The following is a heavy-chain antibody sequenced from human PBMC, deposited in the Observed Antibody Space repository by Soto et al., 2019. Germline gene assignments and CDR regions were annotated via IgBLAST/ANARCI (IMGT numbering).Heavy chain of an antibody. CDR1: GGSISSGGYS. J-gene: IGHJ4*02. V-gene: IGHV4-30-2*01. CDR2: IYHSGST. D-gene: IGHD2-15*01. CDR3: ARGQVVAAQH. Sequence: TLPLTCAVSGGSISSGGYSWSWIRQPPGKGLEWIGYIYHSGSTYYNPSLKSRVTISVDRSKNQFSLKLSSVTAADTAVYYCARGQVVAAQHWGQGTPVTVSS.